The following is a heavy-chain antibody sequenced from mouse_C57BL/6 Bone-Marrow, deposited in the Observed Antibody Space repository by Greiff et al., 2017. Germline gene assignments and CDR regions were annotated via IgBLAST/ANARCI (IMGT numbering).Heavy chain of an antibody. V-gene: IGHV5-4*01. Sequence: EVKLVESGGGLVKPGGSLKLSCAASVFTFSSYAMSWVRQTPEKRLEWVATISDGGSYTYYPDNVKGRFTISRDNAKNNLYLQMSHLKSEDTSMYYCARDLERYDYWGQGTTLTVSS. CDR3: ARDLERYDY. CDR2: ISDGGSYT. J-gene: IGHJ2*01. CDR1: VFTFSSYA.